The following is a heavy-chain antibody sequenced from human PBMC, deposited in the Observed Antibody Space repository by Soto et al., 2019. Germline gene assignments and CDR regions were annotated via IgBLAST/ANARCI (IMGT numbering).Heavy chain of an antibody. J-gene: IGHJ4*02. Sequence: QVHLQQWGAGLLKPSETLSLTCAVNGGAFNGYYWTWIRQSPGKGLQCIVEINHSGPVAYNPSLKRRITVTINTSKKQFALRLTSATDAATAVYYCARAGAALVRGSIGGFDYWGQGTLVTVSS. CDR2: INHSGPV. CDR1: GGAFNGYY. D-gene: IGHD3-10*02. CDR3: ARAGAALVRGSIGGFDY. V-gene: IGHV4-34*01.